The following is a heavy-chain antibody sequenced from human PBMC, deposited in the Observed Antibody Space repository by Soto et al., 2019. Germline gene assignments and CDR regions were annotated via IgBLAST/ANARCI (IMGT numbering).Heavy chain of an antibody. J-gene: IGHJ6*02. CDR2: IWYDGSNK. CDR1: GFTFSSYG. D-gene: IGHD6-13*01. Sequence: QVQLVESGGGVVQPGRSLRLSCAASGFTFSSYGMHWVRRAPGKGLEWVAVIWYDGSNKYYADSVKGRFTISRDNSKNTLYLQMNSLRAEDTAVYYCARGYSSSWYNYYYGMDVWGQGTTVTVSS. V-gene: IGHV3-33*01. CDR3: ARGYSSSWYNYYYGMDV.